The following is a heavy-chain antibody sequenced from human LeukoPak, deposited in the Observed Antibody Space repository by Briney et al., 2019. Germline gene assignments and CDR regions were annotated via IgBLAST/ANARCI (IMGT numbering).Heavy chain of an antibody. D-gene: IGHD3-22*01. CDR2: IYHSGST. CDR3: AANTYYYDSSGYNRGDFDY. V-gene: IGHV4-38-2*02. CDR1: GYSISSGYY. Sequence: PSETLSLTCTVSGYSISSGYYWGWIRQPPGKGLEWIGSIYHSGSTYYNPSLKSRVTISVDTSKNQFSLKLSSVTAADTAVYYCAANTYYYDSSGYNRGDFDYWGQGTLVTVSS. J-gene: IGHJ4*02.